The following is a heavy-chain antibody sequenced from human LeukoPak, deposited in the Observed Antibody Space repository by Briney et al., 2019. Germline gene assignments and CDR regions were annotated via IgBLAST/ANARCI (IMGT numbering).Heavy chain of an antibody. J-gene: IGHJ3*01. D-gene: IGHD2-2*02. CDR2: IYYTGST. Sequence: PSETLSLTCTVSGGSISSTSYYCGWIRQPPGKGLEWIGSIYYTGSTYYNPSLKSRVTISLDTSKNQFSLKLSSVTAADTAVYYCARHVRCSSTTCYTRGAFDFWGQGTMVTVSS. CDR3: ARHVRCSSTTCYTRGAFDF. CDR1: GGSISSTSYY. V-gene: IGHV4-39*01.